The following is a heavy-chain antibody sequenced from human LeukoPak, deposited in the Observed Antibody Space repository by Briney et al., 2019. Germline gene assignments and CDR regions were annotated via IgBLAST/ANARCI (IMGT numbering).Heavy chain of an antibody. CDR3: ARGLYDSSGYYTVPFDY. V-gene: IGHV1-18*01. J-gene: IGHJ4*02. CDR2: ISAYNGNT. Sequence: ASVKVSCKASGYTFTSYGISWVRQAPGQGLEWMGWISAYNGNTNYVQKLQGRVTMTTDTSTSTAYMELRSLRSDDTAVYYCARGLYDSSGYYTVPFDYWGQGTLVTVSS. D-gene: IGHD3-22*01. CDR1: GYTFTSYG.